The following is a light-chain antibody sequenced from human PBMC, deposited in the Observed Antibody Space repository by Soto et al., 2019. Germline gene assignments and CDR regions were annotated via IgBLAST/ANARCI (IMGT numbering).Light chain of an antibody. CDR2: RNG. CDR1: SSNIGSNY. V-gene: IGLV1-47*01. Sequence: QSVLTQPPSASGTPVQGVAISCSGSSSNIGSNYVYWYQQLPGTAPKLLICRNGQRPSGVPDRFSGSKSGTSASLALSGLRSEDEADYYCAAWDDSLSRYVFGTGTKVTVL. CDR3: AAWDDSLSRYV. J-gene: IGLJ1*01.